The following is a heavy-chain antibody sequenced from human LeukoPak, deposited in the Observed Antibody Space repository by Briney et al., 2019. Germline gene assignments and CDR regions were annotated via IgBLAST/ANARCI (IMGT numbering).Heavy chain of an antibody. CDR3: AVEVRGGQTHLPFDY. Sequence: GASVKVSCKASGYTFTGYYMHLVRQAPGQGLEWMGRINPNSGGTNYAQKFQGRVTMTRDTSISTAYMELSRLRSDDTAVYYCAVEVRGGQTHLPFDYWGQGTVVTVSS. J-gene: IGHJ4*02. CDR1: GYTFTGYY. V-gene: IGHV1-2*06. D-gene: IGHD3-10*01. CDR2: INPNSGGT.